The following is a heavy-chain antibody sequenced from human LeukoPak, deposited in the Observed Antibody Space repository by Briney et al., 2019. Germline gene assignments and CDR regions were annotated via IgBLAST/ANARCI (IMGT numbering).Heavy chain of an antibody. J-gene: IGHJ4*02. Sequence: GGSLRLSCAASGFTFSSYDMHWVRQATGKGQEWVSAIGTAGDTYYPGSVKGRFTISRENAKNSLYLQMNSLRAGDTAVYYCARVGYDSSGYYPIFDYWGQGTLVTVSS. V-gene: IGHV3-13*01. CDR1: GFTFSSYD. CDR3: ARVGYDSSGYYPIFDY. D-gene: IGHD3-22*01. CDR2: IGTAGDT.